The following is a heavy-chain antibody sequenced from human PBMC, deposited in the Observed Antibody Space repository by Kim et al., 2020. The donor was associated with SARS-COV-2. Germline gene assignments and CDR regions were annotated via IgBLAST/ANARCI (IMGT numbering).Heavy chain of an antibody. D-gene: IGHD4-17*01. CDR3: ARDRQGYGDYGFSI. CDR1: GYTFTSYG. Sequence: ASVKVSCKASGYTFTSYGISWVRQAPGQGLEWMGWISAYNGNTNYAQKLQGRVTMTTDTSTSTAYMELRSLRSDDTAVYYCARDRQGYGDYGFSIWGQGTMVTVSS. J-gene: IGHJ3*02. CDR2: ISAYNGNT. V-gene: IGHV1-18*01.